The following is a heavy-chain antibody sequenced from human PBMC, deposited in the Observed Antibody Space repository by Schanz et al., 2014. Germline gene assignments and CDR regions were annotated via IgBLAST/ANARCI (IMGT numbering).Heavy chain of an antibody. J-gene: IGHJ3*02. V-gene: IGHV3-23*01. CDR3: ARGGFGELSAFDI. D-gene: IGHD3-10*01. CDR1: GFTFSTSA. Sequence: EVQLLESGGGLVQPGGSLRLSCAASGFTFSTSAMSWVRQVPGKGLEWVSSISSGGGTIYYADSVKGRFTISRDNSKNTLYLQMNSLRPEDTAVYYCARGGFGELSAFDIWGQGTRVTVSS. CDR2: ISSGGGTI.